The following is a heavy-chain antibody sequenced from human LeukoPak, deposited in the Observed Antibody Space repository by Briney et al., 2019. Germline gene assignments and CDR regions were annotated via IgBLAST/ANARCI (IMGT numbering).Heavy chain of an antibody. CDR2: MNPNSGNT. Sequence: ASVKVSCKASGYTFTSYDINWVRQATGQGLEWMGWMNPNSGNTGYAQKFQGRVTMTRNTSISTAYMELSSLRSEDTAVYYCARSILGIAAAGTWSWFDPWGQGTLVTVSS. CDR3: ARSILGIAAAGTWSWFDP. J-gene: IGHJ5*02. D-gene: IGHD6-13*01. CDR1: GYTFTSYD. V-gene: IGHV1-8*01.